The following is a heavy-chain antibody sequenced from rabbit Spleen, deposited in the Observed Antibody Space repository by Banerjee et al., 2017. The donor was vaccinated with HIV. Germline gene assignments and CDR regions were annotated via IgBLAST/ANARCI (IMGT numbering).Heavy chain of an antibody. CDR2: IDTGSSGFT. Sequence: QSLEESGGDLVKPGASLTLTCIASGVSFSGDSFSGDSYMCWVRQAPGKGLEWIACIDTGSSGFTYFASWAKGRFTISKTSSTTVTLQMTSLTAADTATYFCARANWYDAYGGAFHPWGPAPWSPS. CDR3: ARANWYDAYGGAFHP. D-gene: IGHD2-1*01. J-gene: IGHJ2*01. V-gene: IGHV1S40*01. CDR1: GVSFSGDSFSGDSY.